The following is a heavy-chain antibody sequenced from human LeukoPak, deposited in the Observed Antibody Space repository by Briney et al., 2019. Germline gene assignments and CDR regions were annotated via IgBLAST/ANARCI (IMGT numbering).Heavy chain of an antibody. Sequence: GGSLKLSCAASGFTFDDYAMHGVRQAPGKGLEWVSGISWNSGNIGYADSVKGRFTISRDNAKNSLYLQMNSLRAEDTALYYCAKDLKSWYHYYAMDVWGQGTTVTVPS. CDR2: ISWNSGNI. CDR1: GFTFDDYA. V-gene: IGHV3-9*01. D-gene: IGHD6-13*01. J-gene: IGHJ6*02. CDR3: AKDLKSWYHYYAMDV.